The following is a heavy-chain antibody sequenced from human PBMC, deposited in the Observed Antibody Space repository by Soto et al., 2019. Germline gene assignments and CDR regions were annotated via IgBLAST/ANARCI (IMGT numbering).Heavy chain of an antibody. V-gene: IGHV3-33*01. J-gene: IGHJ4*02. CDR1: GFTFSSYG. CDR3: ARDYGYSSSECHS. CDR2: IWYDGSNK. Sequence: GGSLRLSCAASGFTFSSYGMHWVRQAPGKGLEWVAVIWYDGSNKYYADSVKGRFTISRDNSKNTLYLQMNSLRAEDTAVYYCARDYGYSSSECHSWGQGPPVNVSS. D-gene: IGHD6-13*01.